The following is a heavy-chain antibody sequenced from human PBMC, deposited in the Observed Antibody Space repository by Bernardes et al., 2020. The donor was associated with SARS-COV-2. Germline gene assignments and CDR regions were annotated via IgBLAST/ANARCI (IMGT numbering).Heavy chain of an antibody. D-gene: IGHD3-9*01. Sequence: SETLSLTCTFSGGSISSSSYHWGWIRQPPGMGLEWIGSIYYTGSTYYNPSLKSRVTVSVDTSKNQFSLRLTSVTAAYTAVYYCAGLFLDDVLPGFYSLGVFDCWGQGTLVTVSS. J-gene: IGHJ4*02. CDR3: AGLFLDDVLPGFYSLGVFDC. CDR2: IYYTGST. CDR1: GGSISSSSYH. V-gene: IGHV4-39*01.